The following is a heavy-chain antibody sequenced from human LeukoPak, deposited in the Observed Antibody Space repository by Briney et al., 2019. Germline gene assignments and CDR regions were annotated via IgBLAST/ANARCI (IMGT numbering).Heavy chain of an antibody. V-gene: IGHV1-2*02. CDR2: INPNSGGT. CDR1: GYTFTGYY. Sequence: GASVKVSCKASGYTFTGYYMHWVRQAPGQGLEWMGWINPNSGGTNYAQKFQGRVTMTRDTSISTAYMELSRLRSDDTAVYYCATEPPFYDILTAYSPYPWGQGTLVTVSS. D-gene: IGHD3-9*01. J-gene: IGHJ5*02. CDR3: ATEPPFYDILTAYSPYP.